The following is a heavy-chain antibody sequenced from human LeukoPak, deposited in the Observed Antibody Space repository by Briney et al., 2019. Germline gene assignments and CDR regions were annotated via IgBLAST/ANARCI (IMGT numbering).Heavy chain of an antibody. V-gene: IGHV4-39*01. Sequence: PSETLSLTCIVSGDSISSSSYYWAWIRQPPGKGLECIGNIYYSGSTHYNPSLKSRVTISVDTSKNQFSLRLTSVTAADTAVYYCARHGRRVTSSWFDPWGQGTLVTVSS. CDR2: IYYSGST. CDR1: GDSISSSSYY. CDR3: ARHGRRVTSSWFDP. J-gene: IGHJ5*02. D-gene: IGHD2-21*02.